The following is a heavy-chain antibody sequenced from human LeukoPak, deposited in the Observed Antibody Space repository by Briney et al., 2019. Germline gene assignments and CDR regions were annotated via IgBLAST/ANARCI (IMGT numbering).Heavy chain of an antibody. D-gene: IGHD3-10*01. Sequence: PGGSLRLSCAASGLTFSSYEMNWVRQAPGKGLEWVSYISGSGNTIYYADSVQGRFTISRDNAENSLYLQMNSLRAEDTAIYYCARDEIRTGAFDIWGQGTMVTVSS. CDR3: ARDEIRTGAFDI. V-gene: IGHV3-48*03. J-gene: IGHJ3*02. CDR2: ISGSGNTI. CDR1: GLTFSSYE.